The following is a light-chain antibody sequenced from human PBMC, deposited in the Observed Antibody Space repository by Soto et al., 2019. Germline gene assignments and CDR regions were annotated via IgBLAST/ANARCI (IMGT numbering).Light chain of an antibody. CDR1: QSVLYSSNNKNY. CDR2: WAS. Sequence: DIVMTQSPDSLAVSLGERATINCKSSQSVLYSSNNKNYLAWYQQKPGQPPKLLIYWASTRESGVPDRFSGSGSGTDFTLTISSLQAEDVAVYYCQQYCSPWTFGQGTKVELK. V-gene: IGKV4-1*01. J-gene: IGKJ1*01. CDR3: QQYCSPWT.